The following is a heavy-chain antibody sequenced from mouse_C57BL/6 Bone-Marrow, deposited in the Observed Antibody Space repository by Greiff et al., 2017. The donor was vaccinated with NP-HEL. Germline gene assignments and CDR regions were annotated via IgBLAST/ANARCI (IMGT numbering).Heavy chain of an antibody. D-gene: IGHD1-1*01. CDR3: ARSGLRFLYAMDY. V-gene: IGHV1-53*01. J-gene: IGHJ4*01. CDR2: INPSNGGT. CDR1: GYTFTSYW. Sequence: QVQLQQPGTELVKPGASVKLSCKASGYTFTSYWMHWVKQRPGQGLEWIGNINPSNGGTKYNEKFKSKATLTVDKSYSTAYMQLSSLTSEDSAVYYCARSGLRFLYAMDYWGQGTSVTVSS.